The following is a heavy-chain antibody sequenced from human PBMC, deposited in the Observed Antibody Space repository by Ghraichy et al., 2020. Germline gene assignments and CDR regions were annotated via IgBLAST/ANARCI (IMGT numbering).Heavy chain of an antibody. CDR3: ARYCGGDCYYYYGMDV. CDR1: GGTFSSYA. J-gene: IGHJ6*02. Sequence: SVKVSCKASGGTFSSYAISWVRQAPGQGLEWMGGIIPIFGTANYAQKFQGRVTITADESTSTAYMELSSLRSEDTAVYYCARYCGGDCYYYYGMDVWGQGTTVTVSS. V-gene: IGHV1-69*13. CDR2: IIPIFGTA. D-gene: IGHD2-21*02.